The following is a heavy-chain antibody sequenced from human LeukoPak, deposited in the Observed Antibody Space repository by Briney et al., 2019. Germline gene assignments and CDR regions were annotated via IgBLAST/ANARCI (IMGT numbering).Heavy chain of an antibody. V-gene: IGHV3-9*01. D-gene: IGHD1-26*01. J-gene: IGHJ4*02. CDR1: GFTFDDYA. CDR2: ISWNSGSI. CDR3: AKDRSPVGATKDYFDY. Sequence: GRSLRLSCAASGFTFDDYAMHWVRHAPGKGLEWVSGISWNSGSIGYADSVKGRFTISRDNAKNSLYLQMNSLRAEDTALYYCAKDRSPVGATKDYFDYWGQGTLVTVSS.